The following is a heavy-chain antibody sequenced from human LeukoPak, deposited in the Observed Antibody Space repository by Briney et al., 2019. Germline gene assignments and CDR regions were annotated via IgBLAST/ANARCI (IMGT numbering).Heavy chain of an antibody. J-gene: IGHJ4*02. D-gene: IGHD2-15*01. Sequence: GGSLRLSCAASGFIFTNYAMNWGRQAPGKGLEWVAVLSNDGNRKYYADSVKGRFTISRDTSRNMLYLQMDSLRVEDTAVYYCARSFVSGGYFYYSDYWGQGSLVTVSS. CDR2: LSNDGNRK. V-gene: IGHV3-30-3*01. CDR3: ARSFVSGGYFYYSDY. CDR1: GFIFTNYA.